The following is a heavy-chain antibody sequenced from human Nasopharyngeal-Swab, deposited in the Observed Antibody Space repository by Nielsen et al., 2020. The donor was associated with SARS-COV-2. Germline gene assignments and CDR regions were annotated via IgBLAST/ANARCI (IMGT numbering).Heavy chain of an antibody. CDR2: INHSGST. CDR3: ARRRGYSGYAYLDY. V-gene: IGHV4-34*01. Sequence: RQAPGKGLEWIGEINHSGSTNYNPSLKSRVTISVDTSKNQFSLNLSSVTAADTAVYYCARRRGYSGYAYLDYWGQGTLVTVSS. D-gene: IGHD5-12*01. J-gene: IGHJ4*02.